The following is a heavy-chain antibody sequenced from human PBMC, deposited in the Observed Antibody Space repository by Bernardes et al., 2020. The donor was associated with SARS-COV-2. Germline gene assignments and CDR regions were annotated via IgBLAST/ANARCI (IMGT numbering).Heavy chain of an antibody. J-gene: IGHJ6*02. Sequence: LSLTCTVSGGSISSYYWSWIRQPAGKGLEWIGRIYTSGSTNYNPSLKSRVTMSVDTSKNQFSLKLSSVTAADTAVYYCAVQSSSWYGYYYYGMDVWGQGTTVTVSS. CDR2: IYTSGST. V-gene: IGHV4-4*07. CDR1: GGSISSYY. D-gene: IGHD6-13*01. CDR3: AVQSSSWYGYYYYGMDV.